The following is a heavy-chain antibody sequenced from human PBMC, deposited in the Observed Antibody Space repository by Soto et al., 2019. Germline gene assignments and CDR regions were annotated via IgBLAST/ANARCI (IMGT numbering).Heavy chain of an antibody. Sequence: GGSLRLSCAASGFTFSSYAMSWVRQAPGKGLEWVAAISGSGGSTYYADSVKGRLTISRDNSKNTLYLQMNSLRADDTAVYYCAKYCSGSACYEIAMDYWGQGTLVTVSS. D-gene: IGHD2-2*01. J-gene: IGHJ4*02. CDR1: GFTFSSYA. CDR3: AKYCSGSACYEIAMDY. V-gene: IGHV3-23*01. CDR2: ISGSGGST.